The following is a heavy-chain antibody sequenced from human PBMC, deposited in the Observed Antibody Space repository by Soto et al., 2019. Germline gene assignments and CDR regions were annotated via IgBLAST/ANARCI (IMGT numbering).Heavy chain of an antibody. D-gene: IGHD3-10*01. CDR1: GFTFSSYA. Sequence: GGSLRLSCAASGFTFSSYAMSWVRQAPGKGLEWVSAISGSGGSTYYADSVKGRFTISRDNSKNTLYLQMNSLRAEDTAVYYCAKGRYYGSGVEMGVNAFDIWGQGTMVTVSS. CDR2: ISGSGGST. CDR3: AKGRYYGSGVEMGVNAFDI. J-gene: IGHJ3*02. V-gene: IGHV3-23*01.